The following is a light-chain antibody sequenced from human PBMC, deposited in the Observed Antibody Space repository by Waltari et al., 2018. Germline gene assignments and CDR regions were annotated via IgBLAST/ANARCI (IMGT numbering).Light chain of an antibody. CDR1: SSNIGRNT. V-gene: IGLV1-44*01. Sequence: TQPPSASGTPGQRVTIPCSGSSSNIGRNTVNWYQQLPGTAPKLLIYSNNQRPSGVPDRFSGSKSGTSAALAISGLQSEDEADYYCAAWDDSLNGWVFGGGTKLTVL. CDR2: SNN. CDR3: AAWDDSLNGWV. J-gene: IGLJ3*02.